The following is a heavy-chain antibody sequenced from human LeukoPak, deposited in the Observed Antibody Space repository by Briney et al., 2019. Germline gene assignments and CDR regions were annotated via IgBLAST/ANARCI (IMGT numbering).Heavy chain of an antibody. J-gene: IGHJ6*02. CDR3: ARDQLRYYGSGSYYSDMDV. Sequence: ASVRVSCKASGYPFTSYAVSWVRQAPGQGLEWMGWISGYNGVTNYAQKFQGRVTMTTDTSTSTGYMEPRSLRSDDTAVYYCARDQLRYYGSGSYYSDMDVWGQGTTVTVSS. CDR2: ISGYNGVT. D-gene: IGHD3-10*01. V-gene: IGHV1-18*01. CDR1: GYPFTSYA.